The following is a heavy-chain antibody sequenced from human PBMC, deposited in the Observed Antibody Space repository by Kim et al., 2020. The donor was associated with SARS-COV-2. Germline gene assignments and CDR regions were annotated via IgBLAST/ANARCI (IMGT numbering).Heavy chain of an antibody. V-gene: IGHV1-69*13. CDR3: ARGDFVWGYDFWSGYYGY. Sequence: SVKVSCKASGGTFSSYAISWVRQAPGQGLEWMGGIIPIFGTANYAQKFQGRVTITADESTSTAYMELSSLRSEDTVVCYCARGDFVWGYDFWSGYYGYWGQGTLVTVSS. CDR1: GGTFSSYA. J-gene: IGHJ4*02. D-gene: IGHD3-3*01. CDR2: IIPIFGTA.